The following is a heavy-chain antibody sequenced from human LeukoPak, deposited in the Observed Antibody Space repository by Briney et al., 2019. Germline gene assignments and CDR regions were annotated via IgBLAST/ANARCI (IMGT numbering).Heavy chain of an antibody. CDR2: ISGSGGSA. J-gene: IGHJ6*04. Sequence: GGSLTLSCAASGFPLCSYDGSWVRQAPGKGLEWVSAISGSGGSAYYADSVKGRLSISRDNSTNTLYLQMNSLRAEDTAVYYCANPTVLYYYGMAVWGGSPTLTVSS. D-gene: IGHD2-2*02. CDR3: ANPTVLYYYGMAV. CDR1: GFPLCSYD. V-gene: IGHV3-23*01.